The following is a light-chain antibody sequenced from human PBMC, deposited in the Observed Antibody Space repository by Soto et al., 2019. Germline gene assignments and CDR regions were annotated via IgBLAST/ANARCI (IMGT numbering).Light chain of an antibody. CDR2: DAS. V-gene: IGKV1-5*01. J-gene: IGKJ1*01. CDR1: QSISDS. CDR3: QQYSGYSRT. Sequence: DIQMTQSPSTLSTSIGDRVTITRRASQSISDSLAWYQQKPGKAPFLLISDASNLERGVPSRFSGSGSGTEFTLTISSMQPDDFATYYCQQYSGYSRTFGQGTKVDIK.